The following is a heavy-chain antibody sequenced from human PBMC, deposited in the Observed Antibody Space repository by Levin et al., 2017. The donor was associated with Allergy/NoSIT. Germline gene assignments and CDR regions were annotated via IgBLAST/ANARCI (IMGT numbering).Heavy chain of an antibody. CDR1: GFSFSAYS. CDR3: VRDLEGYRGVIRFDF. J-gene: IGHJ4*02. CDR2: VDGHGTRI. D-gene: IGHD3-10*01. Sequence: GGSLRLSCAVSGFSFSAYSMNWVRQAPGKGLEWLAYVDGHGTRIFYADSAKGRFTISRDNAQNSLYLQMNSLRAEDSGTYYCVRDLEGYRGVIRFDFWGQGTLVTVSS. V-gene: IGHV3-48*01.